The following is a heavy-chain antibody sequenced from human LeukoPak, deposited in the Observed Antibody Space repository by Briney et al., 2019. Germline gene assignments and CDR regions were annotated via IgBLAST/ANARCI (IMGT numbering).Heavy chain of an antibody. CDR1: GGSISSGSYY. CDR3: ARGPIGAVAGPLRFDP. CDR2: IYTSGST. D-gene: IGHD6-19*01. J-gene: IGHJ5*02. Sequence: SETLSLTCTVSGGSISSGSYYWSWIRQPAGKGLEWIGRIYTSGSTNYNPSLKSRVTTSVDTSKNQFSLKLSSVTAADTAVYYCARGPIGAVAGPLRFDPWGQGTLVTVSS. V-gene: IGHV4-61*02.